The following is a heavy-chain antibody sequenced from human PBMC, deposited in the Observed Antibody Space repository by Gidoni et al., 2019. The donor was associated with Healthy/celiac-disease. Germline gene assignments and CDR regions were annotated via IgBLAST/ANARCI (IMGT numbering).Heavy chain of an antibody. CDR1: GGTFSSYA. Sequence: VHLVQSGAEVKKPGSSVQVSCKASGGTFSSYASSWVRRAPGQGLEWMGGIIPLFGTANYAQKFQGRVTITADESTSTAYMELSSLRSEDTAVYYCARDDGTIRYSSGWYQELDYWGQGTLVTVSS. J-gene: IGHJ4*02. CDR3: ARDDGTIRYSSGWYQELDY. V-gene: IGHV1-69*01. CDR2: IIPLFGTA. D-gene: IGHD6-19*01.